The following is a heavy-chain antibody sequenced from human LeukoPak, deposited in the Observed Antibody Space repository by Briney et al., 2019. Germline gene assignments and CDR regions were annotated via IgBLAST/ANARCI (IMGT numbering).Heavy chain of an antibody. CDR3: ARAVTTVVTKTFDY. Sequence: SETLSLTCTVSGGSISSSSHYWAWIRQPPGKGLEWIVNIYYSGTTYYSPSLRSRVTTSVDTSKNQVSLKLSSVTAADTAVYYCARAVTTVVTKTFDYWGQGTLVTVSS. V-gene: IGHV4-39*07. CDR2: IYYSGTT. CDR1: GGSISSSSHY. J-gene: IGHJ4*02. D-gene: IGHD4-23*01.